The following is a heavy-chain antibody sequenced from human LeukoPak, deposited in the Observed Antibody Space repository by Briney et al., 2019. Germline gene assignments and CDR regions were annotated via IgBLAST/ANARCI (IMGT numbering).Heavy chain of an antibody. V-gene: IGHV3-21*01. CDR3: ASYLYWWSDLGY. CDR1: GFTFSSYS. D-gene: IGHD2-8*02. Sequence: PGGSLRLSCAASGFTFSSYSMNWVRQAPGKGLEWVSSISSSSSYIYYADSVKGRFTISRDNAKNSLYLQMNSLRVEDTAVHYCASYLYWWSDLGYWGQGTLVTVSS. J-gene: IGHJ4*02. CDR2: ISSSSSYI.